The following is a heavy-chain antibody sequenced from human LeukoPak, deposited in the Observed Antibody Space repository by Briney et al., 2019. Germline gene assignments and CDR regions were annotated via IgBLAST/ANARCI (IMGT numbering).Heavy chain of an antibody. CDR2: INHSGST. D-gene: IGHD2-2*02. J-gene: IGHJ5*02. V-gene: IGHV4-34*01. CDR3: ARGKECSSTSCYNNWFDP. CDR1: GGSFSGYY. Sequence: SETLSLTCAVYGGSFSGYYWSWIRQPPGKGLEWIGEINHSGSTNYNPSLKSRVTISVDTSKNQFSLKLSSVTAADTAVYYCARGKECSSTSCYNNWFDPWGQGTLVTVSS.